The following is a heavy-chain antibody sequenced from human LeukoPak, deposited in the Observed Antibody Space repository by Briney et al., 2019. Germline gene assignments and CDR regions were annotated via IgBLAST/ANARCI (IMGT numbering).Heavy chain of an antibody. V-gene: IGHV1-69*04. CDR1: GGTFSSYA. Sequence: SVKVSCKASGGTFSSYAISWVRQAPGQGLEWMGRIIPILGIANYAPKFQGRVTITADKSTSTAYIELSSLRSEDTAVYYCARFYFVAGYQLLYDDAFDIWGQGTWSPSLQ. D-gene: IGHD2-2*02. J-gene: IGHJ3*02. CDR3: ARFYFVAGYQLLYDDAFDI. CDR2: IIPILGIA.